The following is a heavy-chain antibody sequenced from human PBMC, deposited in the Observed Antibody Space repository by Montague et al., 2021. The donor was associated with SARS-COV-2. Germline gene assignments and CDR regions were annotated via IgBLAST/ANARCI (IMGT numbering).Heavy chain of an antibody. CDR2: IYYSGST. J-gene: IGHJ4*02. CDR3: ARTRGYDPLFDF. D-gene: IGHD5-12*01. Sequence: SETLSLTCTVSGGSISSNFWSWIRQPPGKGLEWIGYIYYSGSTNYNPSLKSRVTISVDTSMKQFSLQLSSVTAADTAVYYCARTRGYDPLFDFWGQGTLVTVSS. V-gene: IGHV4-59*01. CDR1: GGSISSNF.